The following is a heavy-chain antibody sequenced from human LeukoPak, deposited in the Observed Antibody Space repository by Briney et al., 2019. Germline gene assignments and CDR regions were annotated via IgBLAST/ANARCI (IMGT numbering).Heavy chain of an antibody. CDR3: ARAFLYYYDSSGYYTPDYYYYYMDV. J-gene: IGHJ6*03. CDR1: GYTLTGYY. Sequence: GASVKVSCKASGYTLTGYYMHWVRQAPGQGLEWMGWINPNSGGTNYAQKFQGRVTITADKSTSTAYMELSSLRSEDTAVYYCARAFLYYYDSSGYYTPDYYYYYMDVWGKGTTVTVSS. V-gene: IGHV1-2*02. CDR2: INPNSGGT. D-gene: IGHD3-22*01.